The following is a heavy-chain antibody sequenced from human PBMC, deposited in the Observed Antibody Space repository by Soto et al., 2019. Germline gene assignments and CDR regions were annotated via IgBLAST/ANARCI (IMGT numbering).Heavy chain of an antibody. CDR2: ISDGGSNK. J-gene: IGHJ4*02. Sequence: GGSLRLSCVGSGFTFRDHAMRWVRQAPGRGLEWVAVISDGGSNKYYADSVKGRFTISRDNSKNTLYLQMNSLRDEDTAIYYCARDKYTSGWYTIGDYWGQGTLVTVSS. V-gene: IGHV3-30-3*01. D-gene: IGHD6-19*01. CDR1: GFTFRDHA. CDR3: ARDKYTSGWYTIGDY.